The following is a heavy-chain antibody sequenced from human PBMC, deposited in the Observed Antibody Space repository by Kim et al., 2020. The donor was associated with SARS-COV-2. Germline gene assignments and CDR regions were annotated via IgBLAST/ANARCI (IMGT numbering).Heavy chain of an antibody. D-gene: IGHD5-18*01. Sequence: GGSLRLSCAASGFTFSDYYMSWIRQAPGKGLEWVSYISSSSSYTNYADSVKGRFTISRDNAKNSLYLQMNSLRAEDTAVYYCARDLTPGYSYADAFDIWGQGTMVTVSS. CDR2: ISSSSSYT. CDR3: ARDLTPGYSYADAFDI. V-gene: IGHV3-11*06. CDR1: GFTFSDYY. J-gene: IGHJ3*02.